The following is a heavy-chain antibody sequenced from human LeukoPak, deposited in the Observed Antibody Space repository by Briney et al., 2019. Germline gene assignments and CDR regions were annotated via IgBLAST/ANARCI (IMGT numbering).Heavy chain of an antibody. CDR3: SRNPATSVSFEY. CDR2: MNPNSGST. J-gene: IGHJ4*02. V-gene: IGHV1-8*01. Sequence: ASVKVSCTASGYTFTNSDINWVRQATGQGLEWMGWMNPNSGSTASAQALQVRVSITMYTSTSTANLYLKSMTSEATAMSICSRNPATSVSFEYWGQGPLDTVSS. D-gene: IGHD4-17*01. CDR1: GYTFTNSD.